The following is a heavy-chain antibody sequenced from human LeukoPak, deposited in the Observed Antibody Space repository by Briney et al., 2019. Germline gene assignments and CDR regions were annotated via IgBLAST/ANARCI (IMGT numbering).Heavy chain of an antibody. CDR2: INPSGGST. Sequence: ASVKVSCKASGYTLTSYDMLWVRQAPGQGLEWMGIINPSGGSTTYAQNFQGRVTMTRDTSTSTVYMELSSLRSEDTAVYYCARSRLRFGDSSFWFDPWGQGTLVTVSS. J-gene: IGHJ5*02. D-gene: IGHD3-16*01. CDR1: GYTLTSYD. V-gene: IGHV1-46*01. CDR3: ARSRLRFGDSSFWFDP.